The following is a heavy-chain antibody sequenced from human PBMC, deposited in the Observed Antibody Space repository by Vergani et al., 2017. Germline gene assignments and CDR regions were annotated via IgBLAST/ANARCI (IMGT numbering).Heavy chain of an antibody. CDR1: GGPISSYY. CDR2: IDYSGST. J-gene: IGHJ4*02. Sequence: QVQLQESGPGLVKPSETLSLTCTVSGGPISSYYWSWIRQPPGKGLEGIGYIDYSGSTNYNPSLKSRVTISVDTSKNQFSLKLSFVTAADTAVYYCARVDGFGGWPFDYWGQGTLVTVSS. V-gene: IGHV4-59*01. D-gene: IGHD3-3*01. CDR3: ARVDGFGGWPFDY.